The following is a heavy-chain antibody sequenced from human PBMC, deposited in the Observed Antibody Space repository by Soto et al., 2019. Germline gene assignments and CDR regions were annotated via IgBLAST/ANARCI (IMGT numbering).Heavy chain of an antibody. CDR2: IWYDGSNK. J-gene: IGHJ4*02. Sequence: QVQLVESGGGVVQPGRSLRLSCAASGFTFSSYGMHWVRQAPGKGLEWVAVIWYDGSNKYYADSVKGRFTISRDNSKNTLYLQMNSLRAEDTAVYDCARESSSGCYVEWWGQGTLVTVSS. CDR1: GFTFSSYG. V-gene: IGHV3-33*01. CDR3: ARESSSGCYVEW. D-gene: IGHD6-19*01.